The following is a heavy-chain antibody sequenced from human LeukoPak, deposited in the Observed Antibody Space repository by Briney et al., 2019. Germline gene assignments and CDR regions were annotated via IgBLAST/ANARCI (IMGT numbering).Heavy chain of an antibody. D-gene: IGHD1-26*01. J-gene: IGHJ4*02. Sequence: GGSLRLSCAASGFTFSSYAMNWVRQAPGKGLEWVSYISSSGSTIYYADSVKGRFTISRDNSKNTLYLQMNSLRAEDTAVYYCAKEAIRSGGATRPDGYWGQGTLVTVSS. CDR1: GFTFSSYA. CDR3: AKEAIRSGGATRPDGY. CDR2: ISSSGSTI. V-gene: IGHV3-48*01.